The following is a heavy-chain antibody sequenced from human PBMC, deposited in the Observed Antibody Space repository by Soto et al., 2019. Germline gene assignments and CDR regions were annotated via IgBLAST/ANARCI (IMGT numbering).Heavy chain of an antibody. Sequence: GASVKVYSKDSGYTYTTYAIYWVRQAPGQSLEWMGWINTDNGNTYYSQKMQARVTITRDTSASTAYMELSRLRSEDTAVYYCARSRVRGGYYLEYWGQGALVTVSS. J-gene: IGHJ4*02. CDR3: ARSRVRGGYYLEY. V-gene: IGHV1-3*04. CDR1: GYTYTTYA. CDR2: INTDNGNT. D-gene: IGHD3-16*01.